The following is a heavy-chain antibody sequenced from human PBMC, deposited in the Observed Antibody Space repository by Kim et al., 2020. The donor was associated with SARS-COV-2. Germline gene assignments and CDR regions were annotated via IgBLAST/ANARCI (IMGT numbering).Heavy chain of an antibody. D-gene: IGHD3-9*01. Sequence: SETLSLTCTVSGGSISSSSYYWGWICQPPGKGLEWIGSIYYSGSTYYNPSLKSRVTISVDTSKNQFSLKLSSVTAADTAVYYCARFLVRYFDWSLTADDAFDIWGQGTMVTVSS. V-gene: IGHV4-39*07. CDR3: ARFLVRYFDWSLTADDAFDI. J-gene: IGHJ3*02. CDR2: IYYSGST. CDR1: GGSISSSSYY.